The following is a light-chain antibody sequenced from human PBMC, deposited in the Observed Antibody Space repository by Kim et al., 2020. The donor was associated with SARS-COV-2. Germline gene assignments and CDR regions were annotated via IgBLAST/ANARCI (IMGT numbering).Light chain of an antibody. V-gene: IGLV1-40*01. Sequence: GQRLTISCTGSSSNIGAGLDVHWYQQLPGTAPKLLIIGDDNRPSGVPDRFSGSRSGTSASLAITGLQAEDEADYYCQSYDNSLGVLFGGGTQLTVL. CDR2: GDD. J-gene: IGLJ2*01. CDR3: QSYDNSLGVL. CDR1: SSNIGAGLD.